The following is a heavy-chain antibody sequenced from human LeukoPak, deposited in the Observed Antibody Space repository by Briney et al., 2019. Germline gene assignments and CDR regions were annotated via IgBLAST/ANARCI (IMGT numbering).Heavy chain of an antibody. CDR3: ARGLMIAVAGTSPFGY. J-gene: IGHJ4*02. D-gene: IGHD6-19*01. Sequence: ASVKGSCKASRYTFTSYDINCVRQATGQGLEWMGWMNPNSGNTGYAQKFQGRVTMTRNTSISTAYMELSSLRSEDTAVYYCARGLMIAVAGTSPFGYWGQGTLVTVSS. V-gene: IGHV1-8*01. CDR2: MNPNSGNT. CDR1: RYTFTSYD.